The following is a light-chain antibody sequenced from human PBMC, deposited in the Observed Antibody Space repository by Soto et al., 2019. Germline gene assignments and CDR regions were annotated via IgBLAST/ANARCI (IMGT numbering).Light chain of an antibody. CDR3: ATWDDSLNLLYV. CDR2: LNS. V-gene: IGLV1-44*01. Sequence: QSALTQPPSASGTPGQRVTISCSGDSSSIERNTVSWYQQHPGMAPRLLIYLNSRRPSGVPDRFSGSKSGTSASLAISGLQSEDEAEYYCATWDDSLNLLYVFGTGTKVTVL. J-gene: IGLJ1*01. CDR1: SSSIERNT.